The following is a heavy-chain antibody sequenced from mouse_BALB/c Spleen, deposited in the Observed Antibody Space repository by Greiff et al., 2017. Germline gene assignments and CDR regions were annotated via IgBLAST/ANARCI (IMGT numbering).Heavy chain of an antibody. V-gene: IGHV5-4*02. CDR1: GFTFSDYY. CDR3: ARDRAYYVSSYAMDY. CDR2: ISDGGSYT. Sequence: EVKLVESGGGLVKPGGSLKLSCAASGFTFSDYYMYWVRQTPEKRLEWVATISDGGSYTYYPDSVKGRFTISRDNAKNNLYLQMSSLKSEDTAMYYGARDRAYYVSSYAMDYWGQGTSVTVSS. J-gene: IGHJ4*01. D-gene: IGHD1-1*01.